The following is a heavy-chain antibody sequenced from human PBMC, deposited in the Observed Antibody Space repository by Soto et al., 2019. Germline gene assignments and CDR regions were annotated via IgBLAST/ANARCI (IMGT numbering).Heavy chain of an antibody. CDR1: GGSFSGYY. CDR2: IYHSGST. J-gene: IGHJ4*02. CDR3: ASRTTSYYYDSSGYSNYPYFDY. D-gene: IGHD3-22*01. V-gene: IGHV4-34*01. Sequence: PSETLSLTCAVYGGSFSGYYWSWIRQPPGKGLEWIGYIYHSGSTYYNPSLKSRVTISVDRSKNQFSLKLSSVTAADTAVYYCASRTTSYYYDSSGYSNYPYFDYWGQGTLVTVPQ.